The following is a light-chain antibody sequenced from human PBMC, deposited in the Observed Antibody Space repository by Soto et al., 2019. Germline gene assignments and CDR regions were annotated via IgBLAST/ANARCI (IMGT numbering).Light chain of an antibody. CDR1: QSVSTY. Sequence: EIVLTQSPATLSLSPGERATLSCRASQSVSTYLAWYQQKPGQVPRLLIYDASKRAPGTPARFSGSGSGTDFTLTISSLEREDFAIYYCQQRSDWLAFGGGTKVDNK. CDR3: QQRSDWLA. J-gene: IGKJ4*01. CDR2: DAS. V-gene: IGKV3-11*01.